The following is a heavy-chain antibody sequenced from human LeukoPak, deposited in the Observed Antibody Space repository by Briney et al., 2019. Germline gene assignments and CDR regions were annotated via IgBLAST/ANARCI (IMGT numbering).Heavy chain of an antibody. Sequence: PGGSLRLSCAASGFTFSSYAMHWVRQAPGKGLEWVAVISYVGSNKYYADSVKGRFTISRDNSKNTLYLQMNSLRAEDTAVYYCAKDFDWARRGVIMWHFDYWGQGTLVTVSS. CDR3: AKDFDWARRGVIMWHFDY. CDR1: GFTFSSYA. J-gene: IGHJ4*02. D-gene: IGHD3-10*01. CDR2: ISYVGSNK. V-gene: IGHV3-30*04.